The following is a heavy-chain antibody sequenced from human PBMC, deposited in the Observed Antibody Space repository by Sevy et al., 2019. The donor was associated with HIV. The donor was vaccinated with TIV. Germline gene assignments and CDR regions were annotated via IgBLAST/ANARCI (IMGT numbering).Heavy chain of an antibody. V-gene: IGHV1-18*01. Sequence: ASVKVSCKASGYTFTNYHITWVRQAPGQGLEWMGWITPNNGNTNYARRLQGRVTMTTDTSTATAYMELRNLRSDDTVVYFCARAPSGSQGPGQYFHHWGQGTLVTVSS. D-gene: IGHD1-26*01. J-gene: IGHJ1*01. CDR1: GYTFTNYH. CDR2: ITPNNGNT. CDR3: ARAPSGSQGPGQYFHH.